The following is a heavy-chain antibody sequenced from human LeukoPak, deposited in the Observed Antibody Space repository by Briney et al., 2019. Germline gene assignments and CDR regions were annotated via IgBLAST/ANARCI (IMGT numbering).Heavy chain of an antibody. D-gene: IGHD2-2*03. CDR2: IYPGDSGT. CDR3: ARHGYCSSTSCYGGDDAFDI. J-gene: IGHJ3*02. Sequence: GESLKISFKGSGYRFTSYWIGWVRQMPGKGLGWMGIIYPGDSGTRYSPSFQGKVTISPDKSISTPYLQWSSLKASDTAMYYCARHGYCSSTSCYGGDDAFDIWGQGTMVTVSS. CDR1: GYRFTSYW. V-gene: IGHV5-51*01.